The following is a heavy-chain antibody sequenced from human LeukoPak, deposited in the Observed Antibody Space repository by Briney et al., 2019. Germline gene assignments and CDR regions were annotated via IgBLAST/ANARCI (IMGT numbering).Heavy chain of an antibody. CDR3: ARGHSPVTTKVSDFQH. CDR1: GGSISSSIYY. D-gene: IGHD4-17*01. V-gene: IGHV4-39*01. Sequence: PSETLSLTCTVSGGSISSSIYYWAWIRQPPGKGLEWIGSIYYSGSTYYNPSLKSRVTISVDTSKNQFSLKLSSVTAAETAVYYCARGHSPVTTKVSDFQHWGQGTLVTVSS. J-gene: IGHJ1*01. CDR2: IYYSGST.